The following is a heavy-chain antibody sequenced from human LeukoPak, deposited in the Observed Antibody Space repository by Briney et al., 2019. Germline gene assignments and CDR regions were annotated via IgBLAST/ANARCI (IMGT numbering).Heavy chain of an antibody. J-gene: IGHJ6*02. CDR1: GYTFTSYA. CDR2: INAGNGNT. CDR3: ARAHPPESYYYYGMDV. V-gene: IGHV1-3*01. Sequence: ASVQVSCKASGYTFTSYAMHWVRPAPGQRLEWMGWINAGNGNTKYSQKFQGRVTITRDTSASTAYMELSSLRSEDTAVYYCARAHPPESYYYYGMDVWGQGTTVTVSS.